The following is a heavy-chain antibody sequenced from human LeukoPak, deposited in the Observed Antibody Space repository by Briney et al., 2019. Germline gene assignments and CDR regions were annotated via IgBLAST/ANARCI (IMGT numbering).Heavy chain of an antibody. D-gene: IGHD2-15*01. V-gene: IGHV1-18*04. CDR2: IFAYNGNT. CDR3: ARDIWDIVVVVAANGTQFGD. J-gene: IGHJ4*02. Sequence: ASAKVSCKESVYSFTSYGTSCVRQAPGQGRERRGWIFAYNGNTNYTQKHQSSDTMSTDTSTSTAYMELRSLRSDDTAVYDCARDIWDIVVVVAANGTQFGDWGKGALVTV. CDR1: VYSFTSYG.